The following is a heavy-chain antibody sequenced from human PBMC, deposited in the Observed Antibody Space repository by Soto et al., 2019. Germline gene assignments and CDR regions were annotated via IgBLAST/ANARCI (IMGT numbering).Heavy chain of an antibody. CDR2: INPNGGST. CDR3: AKDLYDFWSGYPPYNWFDP. V-gene: IGHV1-46*01. CDR1: GYTLTNFY. Sequence: ASVKVSCKASGYTLTNFYIHWVRQAPGQGPEWMGIINPNGGSTNYAHNFQGRVTITRDTSTSTVYMDLSSLRSEDTAVYYCAKDLYDFWSGYPPYNWFDPWGQGTLVTVSS. D-gene: IGHD3-3*01. J-gene: IGHJ5*02.